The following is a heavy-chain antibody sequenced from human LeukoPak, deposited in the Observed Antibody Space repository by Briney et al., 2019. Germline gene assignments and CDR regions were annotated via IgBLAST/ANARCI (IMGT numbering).Heavy chain of an antibody. CDR3: ARETDGFDI. Sequence: GGSLRLSCAASGVTLSNHWMHWVRHAPGKGLVWVSHSYIDGTTANYADSVKGRFTISRDNAKNTLYLQMNGLRPEDTAVYYCARETDGFDIWGQGTMVTVSS. CDR2: SYIDGTTA. CDR1: GVTLSNHW. J-gene: IGHJ3*02. V-gene: IGHV3-74*01.